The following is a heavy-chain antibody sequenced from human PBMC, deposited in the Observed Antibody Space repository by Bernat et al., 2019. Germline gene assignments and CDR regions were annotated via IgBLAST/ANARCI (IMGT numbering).Heavy chain of an antibody. CDR3: ARSSDDYWFDP. CDR1: GFTFSSYS. V-gene: IGHV3-21*01. J-gene: IGHJ5*02. Sequence: EVQLVESGGGLVKPGGSLRLSCAASGFTFSSYSMNWVRQAPGKGLEWVSSISSSSSYIYYADSVKGRFTIPRDNAKNSLYLQMNSLRAEDTAVYYCARSSDDYWFDPWGQGTLVTVSS. D-gene: IGHD2-21*02. CDR2: ISSSSSYI.